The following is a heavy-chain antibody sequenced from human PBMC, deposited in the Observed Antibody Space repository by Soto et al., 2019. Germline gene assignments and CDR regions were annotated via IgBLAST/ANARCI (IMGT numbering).Heavy chain of an antibody. CDR3: ARVGYCSGGSCLDY. D-gene: IGHD2-15*01. CDR1: GGSISSGGYS. Sequence: SETLSLTCAVSGGSISSGGYSWSWIRQPPGKGLEWIGYIYHSGSTYYNPSLKSRVTISVDRSKNQFSLKLSSVTAADTAVYYCARVGYCSGGSCLDYWGQGTLVTVSS. V-gene: IGHV4-30-2*01. CDR2: IYHSGST. J-gene: IGHJ4*02.